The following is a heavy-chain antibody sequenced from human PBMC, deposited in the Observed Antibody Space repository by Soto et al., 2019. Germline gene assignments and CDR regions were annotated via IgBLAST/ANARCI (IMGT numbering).Heavy chain of an antibody. J-gene: IGHJ5*02. CDR1: GGSISSYY. D-gene: IGHD3-3*01. Sequence: SETLSLTCTVSGGSISSYYWSWIRQPPGKGLEWIGFIYYSGSTNYNPSLKSRVTISVDTSKNQFSLKLSSVTAADTAVYYCAREIGDYDFWSGYLPPTNWFDPWGQGTLVTVSS. CDR3: AREIGDYDFWSGYLPPTNWFDP. V-gene: IGHV4-59*01. CDR2: IYYSGST.